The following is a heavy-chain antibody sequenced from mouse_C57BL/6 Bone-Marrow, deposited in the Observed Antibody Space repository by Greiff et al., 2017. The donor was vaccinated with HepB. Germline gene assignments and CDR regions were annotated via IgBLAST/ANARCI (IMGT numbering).Heavy chain of an antibody. D-gene: IGHD1-2*01. J-gene: IGHJ2*01. CDR1: GFNIKDDY. CDR3: TTHTTAYYFDY. V-gene: IGHV14-4*01. Sequence: EVQLQQSGAELVRPGASVKLSCTASGFNIKDDYMHWVKQRPEQGLEWIGWIDPENGDTEYASKFQGKATITADTSSNTAYLQPNSLTSEDTAVYYCTTHTTAYYFDYWGQGTTLTVSS. CDR2: IDPENGDT.